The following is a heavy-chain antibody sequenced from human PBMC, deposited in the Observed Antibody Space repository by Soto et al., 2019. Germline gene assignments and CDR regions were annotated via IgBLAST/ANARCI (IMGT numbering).Heavy chain of an antibody. J-gene: IGHJ4*02. Sequence: PSETLSLTCAVSGYSISSGYYWGWIRQPPGKGLEWIGSIYHSGSTYYNPSLKSRVTISVDTSKNQFSLKLSSVTAADTAVYYCARGGDFWSGYYGGFDYWGQGTLATLSS. V-gene: IGHV4-38-2*01. CDR3: ARGGDFWSGYYGGFDY. D-gene: IGHD3-3*01. CDR2: IYHSGST. CDR1: GYSISSGYY.